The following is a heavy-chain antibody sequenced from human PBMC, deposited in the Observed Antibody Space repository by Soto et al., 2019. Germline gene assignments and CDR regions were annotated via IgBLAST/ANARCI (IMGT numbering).Heavy chain of an antibody. CDR2: ISSSSSTI. V-gene: IGHV3-48*01. J-gene: IGHJ5*02. CDR1: GFTFSSYS. Sequence: GGSLRLSCAASGFTFSSYSMNWVRQAPWKGLEWVSYISSSSSTIYYADSVKGRFTISRDNAKNSLYLQMNSLRAEDTAVYYCARSRYCSSTSCSPNWFDPWGQGTLVTVSS. D-gene: IGHD2-2*01. CDR3: ARSRYCSSTSCSPNWFDP.